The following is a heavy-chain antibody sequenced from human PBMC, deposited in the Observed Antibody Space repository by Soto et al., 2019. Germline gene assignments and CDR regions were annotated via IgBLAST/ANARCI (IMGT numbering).Heavy chain of an antibody. CDR2: IDPSDSYT. Sequence: GESLKISCKGSGYSFTSYWISWVRQMPGKGLEWMGRIDPSDSYTNYSPSFQGHVTISADKSISTAYLQWSSLKASDTAMYYCAFQKIRSFSDTSTAVMDVRAQGSTLPGSS. D-gene: IGHD3-16*02. CDR1: GYSFTSYW. CDR3: AFQKIRSFSDTSTAVMDV. J-gene: IGHJ6*02. V-gene: IGHV5-10-1*01.